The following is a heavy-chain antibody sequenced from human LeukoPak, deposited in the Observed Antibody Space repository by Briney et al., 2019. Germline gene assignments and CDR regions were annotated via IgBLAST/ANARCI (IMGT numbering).Heavy chain of an antibody. D-gene: IGHD3-9*01. CDR2: ISGSGGST. Sequence: PGGSLRLSCAASGFTFSSYSMNWVRQAPGKGLEWVSAISGSGGSTYYADSVKGRFTISRDNSKNTLYLQMNSLRAEDTAVYYCAKLGGVLQTIYDILTGYYLPYNYWGQGTLVTVSS. J-gene: IGHJ4*02. CDR3: AKLGGVLQTIYDILTGYYLPYNY. CDR1: GFTFSSYS. V-gene: IGHV3-23*01.